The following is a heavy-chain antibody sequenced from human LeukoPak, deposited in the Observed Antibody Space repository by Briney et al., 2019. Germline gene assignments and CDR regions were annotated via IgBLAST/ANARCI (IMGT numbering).Heavy chain of an antibody. CDR1: GFIFSNYW. V-gene: IGHV3-74*01. CDR3: ARVAGIGTYYYYMDV. J-gene: IGHJ6*03. D-gene: IGHD6-19*01. CDR2: INSDGRST. Sequence: TGGSLRLSCAASGFIFSNYWVHWVRQAPGKGLVWVACINSDGRSTIFADSVKGRFTISRDNAKNTLYLQMNSLSGEDTTVYYCARVAGIGTYYYYMDVWGKGTTVTVSS.